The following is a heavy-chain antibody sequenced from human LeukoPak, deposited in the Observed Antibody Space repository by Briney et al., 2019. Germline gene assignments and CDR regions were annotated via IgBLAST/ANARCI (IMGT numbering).Heavy chain of an antibody. J-gene: IGHJ1*01. Sequence: ASVKVSCKASGYTFTGFCIHWVRQAPGQGLERMGWLNPNSGGTNYAQNFQGRVNMTRDTSISTGYMELSRLRSDDTAVYYCARDLDNYSGSGSYYNGDPLFQHWGQGTLVTVSS. CDR3: ARDLDNYSGSGSYYNGDPLFQH. CDR2: LNPNSGGT. V-gene: IGHV1-2*02. D-gene: IGHD3-10*01. CDR1: GYTFTGFC.